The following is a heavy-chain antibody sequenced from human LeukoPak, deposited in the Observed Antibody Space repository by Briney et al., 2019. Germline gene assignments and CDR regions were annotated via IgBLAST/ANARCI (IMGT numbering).Heavy chain of an antibody. CDR3: ARGVAVDY. J-gene: IGHJ4*02. CDR2: IYTSGST. D-gene: IGHD6-19*01. V-gene: IGHV4-61*02. CDR1: GGSISSGNYY. Sequence: SETLSLTCTVSGGSISSGNYYWSWIRQPAGKGLEWIGRIYTSGSTNYNPSLKSRVTISVDTSKNQFSLKLSSVTAADTAVYYCARGVAVDYWGQGTLVTVSS.